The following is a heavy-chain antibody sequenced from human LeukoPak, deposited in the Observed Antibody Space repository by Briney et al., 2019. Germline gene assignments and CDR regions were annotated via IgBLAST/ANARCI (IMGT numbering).Heavy chain of an antibody. CDR3: ARTDSSSSGGYYGMDV. V-gene: IGHV1-18*01. J-gene: IGHJ6*02. CDR2: ISAYNGNT. D-gene: IGHD6-6*01. Sequence: GASVKVSCKASGYTFTSYGISWVRQAPGQGLEWMGWISAYNGNTNYAQKLQGRVTTTTDTSTSTAYMELRSLRSDDTAVYYCARTDSSSSGGYYGMDVWGQGTTVTVSS. CDR1: GYTFTSYG.